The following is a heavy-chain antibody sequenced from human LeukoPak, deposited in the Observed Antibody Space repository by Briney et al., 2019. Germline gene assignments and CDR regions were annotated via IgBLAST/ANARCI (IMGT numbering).Heavy chain of an antibody. D-gene: IGHD3-22*01. CDR1: GGSISSYY. Sequence: SETLSLTCTVPGGSISSYYWSWIRQPPGKGLEWIGYIYYSGSTNYNPSLKSRVTISVDTSKNQFSLKLSSVTAADTAVYYCAGLGYYYDSSGYAFDIWGQGTMVTVSS. CDR3: AGLGYYYDSSGYAFDI. J-gene: IGHJ3*02. V-gene: IGHV4-59*01. CDR2: IYYSGST.